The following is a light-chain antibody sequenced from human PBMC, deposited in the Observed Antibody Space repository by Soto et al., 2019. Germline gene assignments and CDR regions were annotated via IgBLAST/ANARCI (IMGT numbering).Light chain of an antibody. Sequence: QSVLTQPASVSGSPGQSITISCTGTSSDVGRYNYVSWYQQHPGKAPKLMIYDVSIRPSGVSDRFSGSKSGNTASLTISGLQAEDEADYYCSSYTSSSTLDYVFGTGTKVTVL. J-gene: IGLJ1*01. CDR3: SSYTSSSTLDYV. V-gene: IGLV2-14*03. CDR2: DVS. CDR1: SSDVGRYNY.